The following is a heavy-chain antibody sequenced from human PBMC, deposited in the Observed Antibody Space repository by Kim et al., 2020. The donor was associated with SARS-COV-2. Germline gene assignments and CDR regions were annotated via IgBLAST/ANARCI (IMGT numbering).Heavy chain of an antibody. Sequence: GGSLRLSCAASGFPSGRPFDTYAMSWVRQVPGKGLECVSSISGRGGTTYYADSVKGRFTISRDNSKNTLYLQMNSLRAEDTALYYCAKDPPFFDYDDYVSGCWGQGTLVTVSS. J-gene: IGHJ4*02. D-gene: IGHD4-17*01. CDR2: ISGRGGTT. V-gene: IGHV3-23*01. CDR3: AKDPPFFDYDDYVSGC. CDR1: GFPSGRPFDTYA.